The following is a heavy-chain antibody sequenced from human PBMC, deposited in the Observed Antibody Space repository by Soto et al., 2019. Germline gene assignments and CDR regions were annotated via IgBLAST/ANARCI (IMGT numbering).Heavy chain of an antibody. V-gene: IGHV3-53*04. D-gene: IGHD3-10*01. CDR2: IYSGGST. CDR1: GFTVSSNY. Sequence: PGGSLRLSCAASGFTVSSNYMSWVRQAPGKGLEWVSVIYSGGSTYYADSVKGRFTISRHNSKNTLYLQMNSLRAEDTAVYYCARGPSRRFGELNFDYWGQGTLVTVSS. J-gene: IGHJ4*02. CDR3: ARGPSRRFGELNFDY.